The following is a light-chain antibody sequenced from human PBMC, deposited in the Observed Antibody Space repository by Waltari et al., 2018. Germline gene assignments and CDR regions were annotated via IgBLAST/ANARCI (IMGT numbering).Light chain of an antibody. J-gene: IGLJ1*01. CDR3: CSYRSGSSYV. Sequence: QSALTQPASVSGSPGPSITISCTGTSSDIGGYNYVSWYQQYPGKAPKLMIYDVTERPSGVSNRFSGSKSGNTASLTISGLQAEDEADFYCCSYRSGSSYVFGSGTKVTVL. CDR1: SSDIGGYNY. V-gene: IGLV2-14*01. CDR2: DVT.